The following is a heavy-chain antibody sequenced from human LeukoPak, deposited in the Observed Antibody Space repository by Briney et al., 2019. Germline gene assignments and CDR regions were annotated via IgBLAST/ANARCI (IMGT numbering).Heavy chain of an antibody. CDR3: ARDRGGDYYFDY. Sequence: ASVKVSCKASGYTFTSYGISWVRQAPGQGLEWMGWINPNSGGTNYAQKFQGRVTMTRDTSISTAYMELSRLRSDDTAVYYCARDRGGDYYFDYWGQGTLVTVSS. CDR1: GYTFTSYG. J-gene: IGHJ4*02. CDR2: INPNSGGT. V-gene: IGHV1-2*02. D-gene: IGHD3-10*01.